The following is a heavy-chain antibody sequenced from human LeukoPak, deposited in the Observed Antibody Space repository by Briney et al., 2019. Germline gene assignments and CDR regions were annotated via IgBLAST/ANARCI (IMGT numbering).Heavy chain of an antibody. D-gene: IGHD1-7*01. Sequence: PGESLKISCKGSGYSFTDYRIGWVRQMAGKGLEWMGIIYPRDSDTRYSPSFQGQVTISADRSISTAYLQRSSLKASDTAIYYCARHIVTGTSSFYAFDLWGQGTMVTVSS. J-gene: IGHJ3*01. CDR3: ARHIVTGTSSFYAFDL. CDR2: IYPRDSDT. V-gene: IGHV5-51*01. CDR1: GYSFTDYR.